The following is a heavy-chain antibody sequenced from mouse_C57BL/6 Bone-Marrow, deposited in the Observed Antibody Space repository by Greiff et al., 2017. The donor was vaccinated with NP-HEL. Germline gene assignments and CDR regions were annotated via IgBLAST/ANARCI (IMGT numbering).Heavy chain of an antibody. CDR1: GYTFTSYW. J-gene: IGHJ2*01. CDR3: ARTRYGNYVRGNYFDY. CDR2: IDPNSGGT. D-gene: IGHD2-10*02. Sequence: VQLQQPGAELVKPGASVKLSCKASGYTFTSYWMHWVKQRPGRGLEWIGRIDPNSGGTKYNEKFKSKATLTVDKPSSTAYMQLSSLTSEDSAVYYCARTRYGNYVRGNYFDYWGQGTTLTVSS. V-gene: IGHV1-72*01.